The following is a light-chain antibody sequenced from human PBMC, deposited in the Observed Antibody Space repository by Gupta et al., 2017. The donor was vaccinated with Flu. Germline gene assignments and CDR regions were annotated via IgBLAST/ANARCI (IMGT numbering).Light chain of an antibody. Sequence: DTVMTQSPLSLPVTPGEPASISCRSSQSLLHSNGYNYLDWYLQKPGQSPQLLIYLGSNRASGVPDRFSGSGSGTDFTLQISRVEAEDVGVYYCMQSRETPWTFGQGTKVEIK. J-gene: IGKJ1*01. V-gene: IGKV2-28*01. CDR3: MQSRETPWT. CDR1: QSLLHSNGYNY. CDR2: LGS.